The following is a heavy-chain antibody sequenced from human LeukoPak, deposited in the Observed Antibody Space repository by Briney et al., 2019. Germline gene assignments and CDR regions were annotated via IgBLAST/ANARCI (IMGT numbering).Heavy chain of an antibody. J-gene: IGHJ6*02. CDR1: GFTFSIYS. Sequence: GGSLRLSCAASGFTFSIYSMNWVRQAPGKGLEWVSSISSSSSYIYYADSVKGRFTISRDNAKNSLYLQMNSLRAEDTAVYYCARDKVALRGMDVWGQGTTVTVSS. CDR3: ARDKVALRGMDV. V-gene: IGHV3-21*01. D-gene: IGHD5-12*01. CDR2: ISSSSSYI.